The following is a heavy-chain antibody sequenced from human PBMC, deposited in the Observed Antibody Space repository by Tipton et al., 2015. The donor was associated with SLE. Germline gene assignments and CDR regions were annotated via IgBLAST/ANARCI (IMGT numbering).Heavy chain of an antibody. V-gene: IGHV4-38-2*02. D-gene: IGHD6-13*01. CDR3: ARGYSSSWSEDWFDP. J-gene: IGHJ5*02. CDR1: GYSVSSGEY. Sequence: TLSLTCTVSGYSVSSGEYWGWIRQPPGMGLEWIGNIHHSVTTSTYYNPSLKSRVTISVDTSKNQFSLKLSSVTAADTAVYYCARGYSSSWSEDWFDPWGQGALVTVSS. CDR2: IHHSVTTST.